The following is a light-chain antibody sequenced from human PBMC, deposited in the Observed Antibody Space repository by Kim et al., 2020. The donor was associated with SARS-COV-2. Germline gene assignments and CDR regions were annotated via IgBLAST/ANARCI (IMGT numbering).Light chain of an antibody. V-gene: IGLV2-23*02. CDR3: SSFAGSRNFVV. CDR2: EIT. Sequence: QSALTQPASVSGSPGQSITISCTGTNSDVGGYDLVSWYQQHPGKAPKLMISEITKRPSGVSDRFSGSKSGNTASLTISGLQAEDEADYFCSSFAGSRNFVVFGGGTQLTVL. CDR1: NSDVGGYDL. J-gene: IGLJ2*01.